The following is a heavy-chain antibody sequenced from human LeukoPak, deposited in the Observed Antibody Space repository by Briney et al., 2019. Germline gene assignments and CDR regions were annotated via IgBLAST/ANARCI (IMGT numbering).Heavy chain of an antibody. CDR1: GYTFTGYY. CDR3: AREGTYYYDSSGYPDLLWYFDL. Sequence: ASVKVSCKASGYTFTGYYIHWVRQAPGQGLEWMGIINPSGGSTSYAQKFQGRVTMTRDTSTSTVYMELSSLRSEDTAVYYCAREGTYYYDSSGYPDLLWYFDLWGRGTLVTVSS. D-gene: IGHD3-22*01. V-gene: IGHV1-46*01. CDR2: INPSGGST. J-gene: IGHJ2*01.